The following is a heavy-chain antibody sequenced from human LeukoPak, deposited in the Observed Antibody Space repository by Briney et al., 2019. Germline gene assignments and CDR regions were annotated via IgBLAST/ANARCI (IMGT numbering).Heavy chain of an antibody. CDR3: ARDHNWGFDY. CDR2: ISPTYDI. V-gene: IGHV3-48*02. D-gene: IGHD7-27*01. J-gene: IGHJ4*02. Sequence: GGSLRLSCAASGFILSSFAMNWVRQAPGKGLEWVSYISPTYDIYYSDSVRGRFTISRDNAKNSLYLQMNSLRDEETAVYYCARDHNWGFDYWGQGTLVAVSS. CDR1: GFILSSFA.